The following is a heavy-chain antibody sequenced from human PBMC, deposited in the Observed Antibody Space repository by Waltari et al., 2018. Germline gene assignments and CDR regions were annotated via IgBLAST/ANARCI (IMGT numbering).Heavy chain of an antibody. CDR2: VHGSGRT. V-gene: IGHV4-4*02. CDR1: GDSVSTAYL. J-gene: IGHJ5*02. D-gene: IGHD2-15*01. CDR3: ARDRGRGLYLDT. Sequence: QLQLQESGPGLVKPSGTLSLRCAVSGDSVSTAYLGTWVRHSPQKGLGWIGQVHGSGRTNYNPSFASRVTVSLDTSKNLFSLKVTSATAADTAVYYCARDRGRGLYLDTWGPGTLVTVSP.